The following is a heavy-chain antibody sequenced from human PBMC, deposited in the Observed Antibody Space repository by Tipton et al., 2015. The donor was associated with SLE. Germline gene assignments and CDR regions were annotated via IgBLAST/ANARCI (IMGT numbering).Heavy chain of an antibody. Sequence: PRLSCAASGFTFSSYAMHWVRQAPGKGLEYVSAISSNGGSTYYANSVKGRFTISRDNSKNTLYLQMGSLRAEDMAVYYCAREGDSSSWLGYYHYMDVWGKGTTVTISS. J-gene: IGHJ6*03. CDR2: ISSNGGST. CDR1: GFTFSSYA. CDR3: AREGDSSSWLGYYHYMDV. V-gene: IGHV3-64*01. D-gene: IGHD6-13*01.